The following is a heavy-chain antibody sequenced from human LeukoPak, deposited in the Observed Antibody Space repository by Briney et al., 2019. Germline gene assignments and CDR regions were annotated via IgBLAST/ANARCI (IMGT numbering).Heavy chain of an antibody. Sequence: SGTLSLTCAVSGGSISSSNWWSWVRQPPGKGLEWIGEIYHSGSTNYNPSLKSRVTTSVDKSKNQFSLKLSSVTAADTAVYYCARRRNYYGSGSSRPPGGYYYYMDVWGKGTTVTISS. J-gene: IGHJ6*03. CDR1: GGSISSSNW. CDR3: ARRRNYYGSGSSRPPGGYYYYMDV. V-gene: IGHV4-4*02. CDR2: IYHSGST. D-gene: IGHD3-10*01.